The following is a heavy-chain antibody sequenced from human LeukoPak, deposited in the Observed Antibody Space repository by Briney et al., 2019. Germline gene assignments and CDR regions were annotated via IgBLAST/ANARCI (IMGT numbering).Heavy chain of an antibody. CDR2: INHSGST. Sequence: PSETLSLTCAVYGGSFSGYYWSWIRQPPGKGLEWIGEINHSGSTNYNPSLKSRVTISVDTSKNQFSLKLSSVTAADTAVYYCARTWGGYDSSDYWGQGTLVTVSS. CDR1: GGSFSGYY. CDR3: ARTWGGYDSSDY. J-gene: IGHJ4*02. D-gene: IGHD3-22*01. V-gene: IGHV4-34*01.